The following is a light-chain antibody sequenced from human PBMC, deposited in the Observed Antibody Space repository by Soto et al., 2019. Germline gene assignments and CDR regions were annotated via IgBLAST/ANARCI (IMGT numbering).Light chain of an antibody. CDR1: SSNIGSNT. V-gene: IGLV1-44*01. CDR3: AAWDDSLNGYV. CDR2: SNN. Sequence: VLTQPPSASGTPGRRVVISCSGSSSNIGSNTVNWYQQLPGTAPKLLIYSNNHRPSGVPDRFSGSKSGTSASLAISGLQSDDEADYYCAAWDDSLNGYVFATGTKV. J-gene: IGLJ1*01.